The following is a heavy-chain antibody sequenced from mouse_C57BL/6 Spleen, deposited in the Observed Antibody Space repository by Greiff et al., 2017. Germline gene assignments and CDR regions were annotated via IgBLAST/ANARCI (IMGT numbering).Heavy chain of an antibody. D-gene: IGHD2-2*01. V-gene: IGHV1-72*01. Sequence: QVPLQQPGAELVKPGASVKLSCKASGYTFTSYWMHWVKQRPGRGLWWIGRIDPNSGGTKYNEKFKSKATLTVDKPSSTAYMQLSSLTSEDSAVYYCARVPYGYDGWYFDVWGTGTTVTVSS. J-gene: IGHJ1*03. CDR3: ARVPYGYDGWYFDV. CDR1: GYTFTSYW. CDR2: IDPNSGGT.